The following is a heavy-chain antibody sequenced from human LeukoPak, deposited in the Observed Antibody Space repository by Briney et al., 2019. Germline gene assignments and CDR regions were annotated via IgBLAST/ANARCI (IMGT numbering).Heavy chain of an antibody. CDR2: ISSSSSTI. J-gene: IGHJ4*02. CDR1: GFTFSSYS. D-gene: IGHD3-10*01. V-gene: IGHV3-48*04. CDR3: AAGSGTYSPDY. Sequence: PGGSLRLSCAASGFTFSSYSMNWVRQAPGKGLEWVSYISSSSSTIYYADSVKGRYTISRDNSKNSLYLQMNNLRTEDTALYYCAAGSGTYSPDYWGQGTLVTVSS.